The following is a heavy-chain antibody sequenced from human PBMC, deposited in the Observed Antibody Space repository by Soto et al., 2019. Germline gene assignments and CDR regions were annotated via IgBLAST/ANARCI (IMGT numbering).Heavy chain of an antibody. D-gene: IGHD3-3*01. CDR3: ARAWSGYPYYYYMDV. CDR2: MNPNSGNT. CDR1: GYTFTSYD. Sequence: ASVKVSCKASGYTFTSYDINWVRQATGQGLEWMGWMNPNSGNTGYAQKFQGRVTMTRNTSISTAYMELSSLRSEDTAVYYCARAWSGYPYYYYMDVWGKGTTVTVSS. V-gene: IGHV1-8*01. J-gene: IGHJ6*03.